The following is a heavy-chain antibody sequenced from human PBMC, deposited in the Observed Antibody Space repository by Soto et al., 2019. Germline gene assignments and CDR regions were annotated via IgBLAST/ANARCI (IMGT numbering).Heavy chain of an antibody. D-gene: IGHD3-3*01. CDR1: GFTFSSYS. Sequence: GGSLRLSCAASGFTFSSYSMNWVRQAPGKGLEWVSYISSGSDIIYYADSVKGRFTTSRDNAKNSLSLQMNSLRAEDTVIYYCAREWAIFGVVFSPYYMDVWGKGTTVTVSS. CDR3: AREWAIFGVVFSPYYMDV. J-gene: IGHJ6*04. CDR2: ISSGSDII. V-gene: IGHV3-48*01.